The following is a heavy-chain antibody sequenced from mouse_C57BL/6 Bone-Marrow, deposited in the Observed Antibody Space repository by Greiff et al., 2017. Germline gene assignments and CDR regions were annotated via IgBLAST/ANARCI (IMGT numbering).Heavy chain of an antibody. CDR1: GFTFSSYG. CDR3: ARLSNWADY. J-gene: IGHJ2*01. CDR2: ISSGGSYT. D-gene: IGHD4-1*01. V-gene: IGHV5-6*01. Sequence: EVQLVESGGDLVKPGGSLKLSCAASGFTFSSYGMSWVRQTPDKRLEWVATISSGGSYTYYPDSVKGRFTISRDNAKNTLYLQMSSLKSEDTAMYYCARLSNWADYWGQGTTLTVSS.